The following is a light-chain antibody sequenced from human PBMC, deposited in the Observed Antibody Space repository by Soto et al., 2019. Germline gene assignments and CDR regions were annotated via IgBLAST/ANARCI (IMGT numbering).Light chain of an antibody. V-gene: IGKV3-11*01. J-gene: IGKJ5*01. CDR2: DAF. CDR1: QSFRGL. Sequence: EVVLTQSPVTLSLSPGERATLSCRASQSFRGLLAGYQQKPGQAPRLLIYDAFNRASGIPPRFSGSGSGTDFTLTISSLEPEDSAVYYCQQRHMWHITFGQGTRLEIK. CDR3: QQRHMWHIT.